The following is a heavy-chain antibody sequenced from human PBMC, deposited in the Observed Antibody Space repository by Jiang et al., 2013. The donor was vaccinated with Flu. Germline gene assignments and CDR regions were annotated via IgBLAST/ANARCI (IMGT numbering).Heavy chain of an antibody. CDR1: GGSISSSSHY. V-gene: IGHV4-39*07. Sequence: GSGLVKPSETLSLTCTVSGGSISSSSHYWGWIRQPPGKGLEWIGSIFYSGYTYYSPSLKSRVSISVDTSKNQFSLKLSSVTAADTAVYYCARDATGQQRGLWWFDPWGQGTLVTVSS. J-gene: IGHJ5*02. CDR3: ARDATGQQRGLWWFDP. CDR2: IFYSGYT. D-gene: IGHD6-13*01.